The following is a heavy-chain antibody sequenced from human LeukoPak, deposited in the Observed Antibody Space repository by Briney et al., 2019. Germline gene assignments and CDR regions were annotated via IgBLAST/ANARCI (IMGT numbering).Heavy chain of an antibody. CDR3: ARERKNVVVPAAIYFDY. J-gene: IGHJ4*02. Sequence: TGGSLRLSCAASRFTFSSYSMNWVRQAPGKGLEWVSYISSSSSTIYYADSVKGRFTISRDNAKNSLYLQMNSLRAEDTAVYYCARERKNVVVPAAIYFDYWGQGTLVTVSS. CDR1: RFTFSSYS. CDR2: ISSSSSTI. V-gene: IGHV3-48*01. D-gene: IGHD2-2*01.